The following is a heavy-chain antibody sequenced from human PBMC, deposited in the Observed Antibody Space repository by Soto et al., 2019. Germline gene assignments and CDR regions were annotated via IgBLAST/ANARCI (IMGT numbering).Heavy chain of an antibody. CDR3: ARAQGSSTSLEIYYYYYYGMEV. D-gene: IGHD2-2*01. Sequence: QVQLVQSGAEVKKPGSSVKVSCKASGGTFGSYAISWVRQAPGQGLEWMGGIIPITATANYAQKFQGRVTITEDESTSTASMQLSRLRSEDTAVYYCARAQGSSTSLEIYYYYYYGMEVWGQGTTVNVSS. CDR1: GGTFGSYA. CDR2: IIPITATA. V-gene: IGHV1-69*01. J-gene: IGHJ6*02.